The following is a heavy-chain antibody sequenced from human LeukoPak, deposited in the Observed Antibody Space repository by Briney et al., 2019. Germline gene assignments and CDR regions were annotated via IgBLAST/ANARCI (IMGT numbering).Heavy chain of an antibody. J-gene: IGHJ3*02. Sequence: GESLKISCKTSGYSFSTYWIGWVRQMPGKGLEWMGIIFPGDSDTTYSPSFQGQVTISADESISTAYLQWSSLKASDTAMYYCASGRYSSSWYDAFDIWGQGTMVTVSS. CDR2: IFPGDSDT. V-gene: IGHV5-51*01. D-gene: IGHD6-13*01. CDR3: ASGRYSSSWYDAFDI. CDR1: GYSFSTYW.